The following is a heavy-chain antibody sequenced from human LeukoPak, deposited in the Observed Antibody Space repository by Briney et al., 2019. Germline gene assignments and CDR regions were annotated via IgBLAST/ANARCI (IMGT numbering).Heavy chain of an antibody. CDR3: AKDVRGGDTTSQPIDY. J-gene: IGHJ4*02. CDR1: VFNFHLYA. V-gene: IGHV3-23*01. D-gene: IGHD1-1*01. CDR2: ISVSCGIT. Sequence: GGCLRLSCVASVFNFHLYAIKWVRPAPGRGLEGVSLISVSCGITDYAVSVKGRFTDSRDNSKNTVYLQMNGLTAEDTAVYYCAKDVRGGDTTSQPIDYWGQGTLVTVFS.